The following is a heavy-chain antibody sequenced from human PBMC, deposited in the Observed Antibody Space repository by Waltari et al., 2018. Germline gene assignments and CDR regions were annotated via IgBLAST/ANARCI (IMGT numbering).Heavy chain of an antibody. CDR3: ATEPAPGAGINY. Sequence: EVQLVESGGGLVQPGGSLRLSCAGSGFTFGVHSMHWIRQAPGKGLEWVSYSSGSSAAIYYADSVKGRFTISRDNAKNLLFLQMSNLGAEDMAVYYCATEPAPGAGINYWGQGILVTVSS. CDR1: GFTFGVHS. J-gene: IGHJ4*02. V-gene: IGHV3-48*01. D-gene: IGHD6-19*01. CDR2: SSGSSAAI.